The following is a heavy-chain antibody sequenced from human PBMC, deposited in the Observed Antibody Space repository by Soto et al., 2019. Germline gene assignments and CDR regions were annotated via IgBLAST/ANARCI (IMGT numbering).Heavy chain of an antibody. J-gene: IGHJ4*02. V-gene: IGHV3-23*01. CDR2: ISGRGDGT. D-gene: IGHD3-22*01. Sequence: PGGSLRLSCAASGFTFSSYAMSWVRQAPGKGLEWVSTISGRGDGTYYTDSVKGRFTISRDNSKNTLYVHMNSLRAEDTAVYYCARAQPTYSSSYFDYWGQGTLVTVSS. CDR1: GFTFSSYA. CDR3: ARAQPTYSSSYFDY.